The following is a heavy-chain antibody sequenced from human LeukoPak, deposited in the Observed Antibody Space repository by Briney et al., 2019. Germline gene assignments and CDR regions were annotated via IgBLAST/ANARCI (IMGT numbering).Heavy chain of an antibody. CDR3: AREGSGYYIDH. CDR1: GFMFGGSA. J-gene: IGHJ4*02. D-gene: IGHD3-22*01. CDR2: ISGSGDNT. V-gene: IGHV3-23*01. Sequence: GGSLRLSCIASGFMFGGSAMSWVRQAPGTGLEWVSGISGSGDNTYYADSVKGRFTISRDNSKNTLYLQMNSLRAEDTAVYFCAREGSGYYIDHWGQGTLVTVSS.